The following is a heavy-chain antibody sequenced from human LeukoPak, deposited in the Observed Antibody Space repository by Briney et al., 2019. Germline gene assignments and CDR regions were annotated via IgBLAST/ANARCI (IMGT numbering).Heavy chain of an antibody. Sequence: ETLSLTCAVSGDSISSSYWWTWVRQPPGKGLEWVANIKQDGSEKYYVDSVEGRFSISRDNAKNSLYLQMNSLRVEDTAVYYCAVLRGNNYWGQGTLVTVSS. CDR2: IKQDGSEK. D-gene: IGHD3-10*01. V-gene: IGHV3-7*01. CDR3: AVLRGNNY. J-gene: IGHJ4*02. CDR1: GDSISSSYW.